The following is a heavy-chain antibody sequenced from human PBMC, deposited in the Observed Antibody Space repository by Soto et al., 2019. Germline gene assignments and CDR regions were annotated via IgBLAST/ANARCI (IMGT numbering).Heavy chain of an antibody. V-gene: IGHV3-23*01. CDR1: GFTFSSYA. CDR2: ISGSAIYT. Sequence: EVQLLESGGGLVQPGGSLRLSCAASGFTFSSYAMSWVRQAPGKGLEWVSTISGSAIYTYYADSVKGRFTISRDNSKNTVSLQMNTLRAEDTAVYYCGKDLQTTASYFHSGMDVWGQGTTVTVSS. CDR3: GKDLQTTASYFHSGMDV. J-gene: IGHJ6*02.